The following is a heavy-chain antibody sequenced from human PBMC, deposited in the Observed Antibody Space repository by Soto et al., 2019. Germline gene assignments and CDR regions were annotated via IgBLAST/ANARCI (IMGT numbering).Heavy chain of an antibody. Sequence: SVKVSCKASGFTFTSSAVQWVRQARGQRLEWIGWIVVGSGNTNYAQKLQERVTITRDMSTSTAYMELSSLRSEDTAVYYCAAEPYYYDRSGYAVESWGQGNLVNVSS. CDR2: IVVGSGNT. J-gene: IGHJ4*02. CDR3: AAEPYYYDRSGYAVES. V-gene: IGHV1-58*01. D-gene: IGHD3-22*01. CDR1: GFTFTSSA.